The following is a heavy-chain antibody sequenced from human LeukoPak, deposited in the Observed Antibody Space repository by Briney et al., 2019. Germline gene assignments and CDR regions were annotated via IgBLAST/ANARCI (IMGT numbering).Heavy chain of an antibody. J-gene: IGHJ4*02. CDR3: AKDRSRPMIVVVLDY. Sequence: HTGGSLRLSCAASGFTFSSYSMNWVRQAPGKGLEWVSYISSSSSTIYYADSVKGRFTISRDNAKNSLYLQMNSLRAEDTAVYYCAKDRSRPMIVVVLDYWGQGTLVTVSS. CDR2: ISSSSSTI. V-gene: IGHV3-48*01. CDR1: GFTFSSYS. D-gene: IGHD3-22*01.